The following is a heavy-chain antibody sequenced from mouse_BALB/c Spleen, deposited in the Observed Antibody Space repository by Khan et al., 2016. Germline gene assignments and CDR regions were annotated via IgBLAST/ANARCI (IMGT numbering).Heavy chain of an antibody. CDR1: GYTFTSYW. D-gene: IGHD2-1*01. CDR2: IAPGTVNT. Sequence: DLVKPGASVKLSCKASGYTFTSYWINWIKQRPGQGLEWIGRIAPGTVNTYYNGMFKGKATLTVDTSSSTAYIQLSSLSSEDSAVYFCARDGNYFDYWGQGTTLTVSS. CDR3: ARDGNYFDY. V-gene: IGHV1S41*01. J-gene: IGHJ2*01.